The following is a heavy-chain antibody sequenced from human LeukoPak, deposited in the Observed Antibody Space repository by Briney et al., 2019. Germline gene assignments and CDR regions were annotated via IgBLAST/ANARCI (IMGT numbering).Heavy chain of an antibody. CDR1: GFTFSSYG. D-gene: IGHD6-19*01. Sequence: GGSLRLSCAASGFTFSSYGMNWVRQAPGKGLEWVSGISGDAGRTYYADSVKGRFTIYRDNSKNSLYLQMNSLRAEDTAVYYCARGASVVAGSDNAFDIWGQGTMVTVSS. J-gene: IGHJ3*02. V-gene: IGHV3-23*01. CDR3: ARGASVVAGSDNAFDI. CDR2: ISGDAGRT.